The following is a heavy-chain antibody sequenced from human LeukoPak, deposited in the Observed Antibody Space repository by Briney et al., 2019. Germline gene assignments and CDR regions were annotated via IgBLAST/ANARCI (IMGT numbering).Heavy chain of an antibody. Sequence: SETLSLTCTVSGASISNYYWSWLRQPAGKGPEWIGHISTSGNTNYSPSLKSRVTMSVDTSKNQFSLKLSSVTAADTAVYYCARVTESYGSGRRHNYYYYYMDVWGKGTTVTISS. D-gene: IGHD3-10*01. CDR1: GASISNYY. J-gene: IGHJ6*03. CDR3: ARVTESYGSGRRHNYYYYYMDV. CDR2: ISTSGNT. V-gene: IGHV4-4*07.